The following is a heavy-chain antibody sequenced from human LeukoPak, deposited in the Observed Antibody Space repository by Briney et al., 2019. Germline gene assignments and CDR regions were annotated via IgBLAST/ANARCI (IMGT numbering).Heavy chain of an antibody. V-gene: IGHV4-28*05. Sequence: SDTLSLTCAVSNFSISSGDWWGWIRQPPGKGLEWLGYIYSSGSFYHNPSLKSRVTLSLDTSKNQFSLKLTSVTAMDTAIYYCAKTGAHVGGSRWVWFDPWGQGTLVTVSS. CDR1: NFSISSGDW. D-gene: IGHD6-13*01. J-gene: IGHJ5*02. CDR3: AKTGAHVGGSRWVWFDP. CDR2: IYSSGSF.